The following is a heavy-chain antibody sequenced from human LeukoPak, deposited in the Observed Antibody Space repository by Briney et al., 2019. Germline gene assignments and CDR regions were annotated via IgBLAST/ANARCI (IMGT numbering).Heavy chain of an antibody. CDR3: ARVGTYYYDSGFDY. V-gene: IGHV4-34*01. D-gene: IGHD3-22*01. CDR1: GGSFSGYY. CDR2: INHSGST. J-gene: IGHJ4*02. Sequence: PSETLSLTCAVYGGSFSGYYWSWIRQPPGKGLEWIGEINHSGSTNYNPSLKSRVTISVDTSKNQFSLKLSSVTAADTAVYYCARVGTYYYDSGFDYWGQGTLVTVSP.